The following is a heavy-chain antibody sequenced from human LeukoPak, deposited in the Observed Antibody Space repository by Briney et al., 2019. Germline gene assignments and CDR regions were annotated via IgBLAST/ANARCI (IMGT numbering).Heavy chain of an antibody. V-gene: IGHV3-48*04. CDR2: ISSSGSTI. CDR1: GFRFSSYG. Sequence: GRSLRLSCAASGFRFSSYGMHWVRQAPGKGLEWVSYISSSGSTIYYADSVKGRFTISRDNAKNSLYLQMNSLRAEDTAVYYCARAISRNRWLTVRDLDPWGQGTLVTVSS. J-gene: IGHJ5*02. CDR3: ARAISRNRWLTVRDLDP. D-gene: IGHD4-23*01.